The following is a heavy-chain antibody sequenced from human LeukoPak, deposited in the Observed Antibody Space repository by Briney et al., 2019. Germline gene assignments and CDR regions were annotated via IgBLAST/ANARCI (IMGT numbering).Heavy chain of an antibody. Sequence: ASVKVSCKASGYTFTSYYMHWVRPAPGQGLEWMGIINPSGGSTSYAQKFQGRVTMTRDTSTSTVYMELSSLRSEDTAVYYCARDRNYGGNVGDLDYWGQGTLVTVSS. CDR3: ARDRNYGGNVGDLDY. CDR1: GYTFTSYY. CDR2: INPSGGST. V-gene: IGHV1-46*01. J-gene: IGHJ4*02. D-gene: IGHD4-23*01.